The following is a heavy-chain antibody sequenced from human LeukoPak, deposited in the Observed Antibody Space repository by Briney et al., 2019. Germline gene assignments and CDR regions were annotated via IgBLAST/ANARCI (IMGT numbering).Heavy chain of an antibody. CDR2: IYHSGST. D-gene: IGHD3-10*01. Sequence: PSETLSLTCTVSGYSISSGYYWGWIRQPPGKGLEWIGSIYHSGSTYYNPSLKSRVTISVDTSKNQFSLKLSSVTAADTAVYYCARGTIGFTIDYWGQGTLVTVSS. CDR1: GYSISSGYY. CDR3: ARGTIGFTIDY. J-gene: IGHJ4*02. V-gene: IGHV4-38-2*02.